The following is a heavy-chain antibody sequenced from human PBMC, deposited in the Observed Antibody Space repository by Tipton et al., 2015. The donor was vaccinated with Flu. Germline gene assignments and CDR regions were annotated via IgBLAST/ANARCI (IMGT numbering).Heavy chain of an antibody. Sequence: TLSLTCTVSGGSISSSSYYWGWIRQPPGKGLEWIGSIYYSGSTYYNPPLKSRVTISVDTSKNQFSLKLSSVTAADTAVYYCARERGYSYALYYYGMDVWGQGTTVTVSS. V-gene: IGHV4-39*07. CDR1: GGSISSSSYY. CDR2: IYYSGST. D-gene: IGHD5-18*01. CDR3: ARERGYSYALYYYGMDV. J-gene: IGHJ6*02.